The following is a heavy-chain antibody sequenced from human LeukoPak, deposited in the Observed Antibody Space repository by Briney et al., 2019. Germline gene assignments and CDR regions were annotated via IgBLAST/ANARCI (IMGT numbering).Heavy chain of an antibody. Sequence: GGSLRLSCAASGFTFSSYAMNWVRQAPGEGLEWVSAISSGGSTYYADSVTGRFTIPRDNSKNTLYLQMNSLRAEDTAVYYCAKDRASSGSYSFDYWGQGTLVTVSS. CDR1: GFTFSSYA. V-gene: IGHV3-23*01. CDR3: AKDRASSGSYSFDY. J-gene: IGHJ4*02. CDR2: ISSGGST. D-gene: IGHD1-26*01.